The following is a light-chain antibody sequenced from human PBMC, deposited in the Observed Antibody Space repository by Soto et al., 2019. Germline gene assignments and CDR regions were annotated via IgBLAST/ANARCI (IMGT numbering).Light chain of an antibody. J-gene: IGLJ1*01. V-gene: IGLV1-47*01. CDR2: RNN. Sequence: QSVLTQPPSASGTPGQRVTISCSGSSSNIGRNYVYWYQQLPGTAPKLLIYRNNQRPSGVPDRFSGSKSGTSASLAISGLRSEDEADYYCATWDDSLSARYVFGTGTKLTVL. CDR1: SSNIGRNY. CDR3: ATWDDSLSARYV.